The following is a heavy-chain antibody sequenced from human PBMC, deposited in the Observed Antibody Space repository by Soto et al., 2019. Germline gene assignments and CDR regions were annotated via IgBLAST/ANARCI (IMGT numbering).Heavy chain of an antibody. J-gene: IGHJ4*02. CDR2: IYPGDSDT. D-gene: IGHD3-22*01. V-gene: IGHV5-51*01. CDR1: GYSFTSYW. Sequence: GESLKISCKGSGYSFTSYWIGWVRQMPGKGLEWMGIIYPGDSDTRYSPSFQGQVTISADKSIGTAYLQWSSLKASDTAMYYCARLKAGDSSGYYYWLAFFDYWGQGTLVTVSS. CDR3: ARLKAGDSSGYYYWLAFFDY.